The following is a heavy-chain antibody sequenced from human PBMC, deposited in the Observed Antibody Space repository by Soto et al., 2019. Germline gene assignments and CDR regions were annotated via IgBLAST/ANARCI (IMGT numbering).Heavy chain of an antibody. CDR3: AREGRGTGDLWALDI. Sequence: SQTLSLTCAISGDSVSSNSAAWNWIRQSPSRGLEWLRRTYYRSKWYNDYAVSVKSRITINPDTSKNQFSLQLTSVTPEDTAGDYGAREGRGTGDLWALDIWGQGTMVTVSS. CDR2: TYYRSKWYN. CDR1: GDSVSSNSAA. D-gene: IGHD7-27*01. J-gene: IGHJ3*02. V-gene: IGHV6-1*01.